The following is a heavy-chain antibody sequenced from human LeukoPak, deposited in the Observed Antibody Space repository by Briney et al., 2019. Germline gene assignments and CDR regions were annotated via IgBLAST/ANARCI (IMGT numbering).Heavy chain of an antibody. D-gene: IGHD5-24*01. V-gene: IGHV4-39*01. CDR2: IHYSGTT. CDR3: ARHEEEDGYNAKTFDY. CDR1: GGSISSSNNY. Sequence: PSETLSLTCTVSGGSISSSNNYWSWVRQPPGKGLECIGSIHYSGTTYYNPSLKSRVTISVDTSKNQFSLKLSSMTAADTAVYYCARHEEEDGYNAKTFDYCGQGTLVTVSS. J-gene: IGHJ4*02.